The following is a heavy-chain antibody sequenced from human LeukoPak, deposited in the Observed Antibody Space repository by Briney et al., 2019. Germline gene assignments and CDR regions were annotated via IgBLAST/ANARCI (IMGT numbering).Heavy chain of an antibody. CDR3: ARDVRVDF. CDR2: ISSSSSFI. CDR1: GFTFSSYT. D-gene: IGHD2/OR15-2a*01. Sequence: GGFLRLXCAASGFTFSSYTMNWVRQAPGKGLEWVSSISSSSSFIYYADSVKGRFTISRDNAKNSLSLQMNTLRAEDTAVHYCARDVRVDFWGQGTLVTVSS. J-gene: IGHJ4*02. V-gene: IGHV3-21*01.